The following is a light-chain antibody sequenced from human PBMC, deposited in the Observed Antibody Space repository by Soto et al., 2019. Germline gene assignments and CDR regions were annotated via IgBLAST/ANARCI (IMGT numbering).Light chain of an antibody. J-gene: IGKJ1*01. V-gene: IGKV1-5*01. CDR2: DAY. CDR1: ESIRTW. CDR3: QQYNNYPRT. Sequence: DIQVTQSPPTLSASIGDRVTITCRASESIRTWLAWYQHKPGKAPKFLIYDAYSLESGVPSRFSGSGSGTEFTLTIRNLQPDDFATYFCQQYNNYPRTFGQGTKVDI.